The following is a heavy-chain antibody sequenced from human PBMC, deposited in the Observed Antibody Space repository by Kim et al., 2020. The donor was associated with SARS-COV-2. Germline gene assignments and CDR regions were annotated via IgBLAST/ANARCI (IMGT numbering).Heavy chain of an antibody. J-gene: IGHJ2*01. CDR2: IYYSGST. V-gene: IGHV4-59*08. CDR1: GGSISSYY. Sequence: SETLSLTCTVSGGSISSYYWSWIRQPPGKGLEWIGYIYYSGSTNYNPSLKSRVTISVDTSKNQFSLKLSSVTAADAAVYYCARPAVDTIFGVVIMDWYFVLWGRGTLVTVSS. CDR3: ARPAVDTIFGVVIMDWYFVL. D-gene: IGHD3-3*01.